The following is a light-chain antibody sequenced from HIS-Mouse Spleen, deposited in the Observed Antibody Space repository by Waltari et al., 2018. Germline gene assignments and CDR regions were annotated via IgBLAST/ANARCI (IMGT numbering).Light chain of an antibody. Sequence: QSALTQPPSASGSPGQAVTISCTGTSSDVAGYNYVPWYQQHPGKAPNLMIYEVIKRPSGVPDRFSGSKSGNTASLTVSGLQAEDEADYYCSSYAGSNNLFGGGTKLTVL. J-gene: IGLJ2*01. CDR2: EVI. CDR3: SSYAGSNNL. CDR1: SSDVAGYNY. V-gene: IGLV2-8*01.